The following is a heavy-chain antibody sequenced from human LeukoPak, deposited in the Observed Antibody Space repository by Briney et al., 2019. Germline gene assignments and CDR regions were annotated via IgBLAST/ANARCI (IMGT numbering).Heavy chain of an antibody. CDR2: IYHTGIT. Sequence: SETLSLTCTVSGGAFSSGSHYYNWLRQHPGKGLVWIGYIYHTGITSYNPSLRSRVTMSVDTSMNQVSLKLKSVTAADTAGYYCAASDGVTLGRFWGQGFLVTVSS. CDR1: GGAFSSGSHY. V-gene: IGHV4-31*03. CDR3: AASDGVTLGRF. J-gene: IGHJ4*02. D-gene: IGHD4/OR15-4a*01.